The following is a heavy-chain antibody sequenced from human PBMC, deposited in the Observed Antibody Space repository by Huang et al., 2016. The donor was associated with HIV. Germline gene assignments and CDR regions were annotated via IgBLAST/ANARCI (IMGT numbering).Heavy chain of an antibody. CDR1: GFTFGGFN. V-gene: IGHV3-48*01. D-gene: IGHD2-15*01. CDR3: ARESCSGGTCYLFDF. CDR2: ISSSSNSK. Sequence: EVQLVESGGGLVQPGRSLRLSCAAYGFTFGGFNMNWVRQAPGKGLEWFSYISSSSNSKVDADSVRGRFSSSRDNARNSLYLQLNSLRVDDTAVYYCARESCSGGTCYLFDFWGQGVLVTVSS. J-gene: IGHJ4*02.